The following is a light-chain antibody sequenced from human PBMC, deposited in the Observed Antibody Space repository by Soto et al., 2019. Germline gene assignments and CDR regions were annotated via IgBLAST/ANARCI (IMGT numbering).Light chain of an antibody. CDR2: GAS. CDR3: KQYGSSPIT. CDR1: QSVSSN. V-gene: IGKV3-15*01. J-gene: IGKJ5*01. Sequence: EIVMTQSPATLSVSPGERATLSCRASQSVSSNLAWYQQKPGQAHRLLIYGASTRATGIPARFSGSGSGTEFTLTIRSLQSEDFAVYYCKQYGSSPITFGQGTRLEIK.